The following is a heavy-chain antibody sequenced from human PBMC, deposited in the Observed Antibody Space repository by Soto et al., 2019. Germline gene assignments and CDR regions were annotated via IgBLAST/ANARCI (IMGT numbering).Heavy chain of an antibody. CDR2: MNPNSGNT. D-gene: IGHD2-15*01. CDR3: ARDRAWGSYWYYGMDV. V-gene: IGHV1-8*01. J-gene: IGHJ6*02. CDR1: GYTFTSYD. Sequence: QVQLVQSGAEVKKPGASVKVSCKASGYTFTSYDINWVRQATGQGLEWMGWMNPNSGNTGYAQKFQGRVTMTRNTSISTAYMELSSMRSEETAVYYCARDRAWGSYWYYGMDVGGQGATVTVSS.